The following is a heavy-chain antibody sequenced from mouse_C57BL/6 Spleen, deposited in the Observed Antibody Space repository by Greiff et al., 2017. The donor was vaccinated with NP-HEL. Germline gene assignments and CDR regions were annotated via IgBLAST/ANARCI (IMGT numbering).Heavy chain of an antibody. CDR3: VRERDYDELFDY. V-gene: IGHV10-3*01. D-gene: IGHD2-4*01. CDR2: IRSKSSNYAT. CDR1: GFTFNTYA. J-gene: IGHJ2*01. Sequence: EVQGVESGGGLVQPKGSLKLSCAASGFTFNTYAMHWVRQAPGKGLEWVARIRSKSSNYATYYADSVKDRFTISRDDSQSMLYLQMNNLKTEDTAMYYCVRERDYDELFDYGGQGTTLTVSS.